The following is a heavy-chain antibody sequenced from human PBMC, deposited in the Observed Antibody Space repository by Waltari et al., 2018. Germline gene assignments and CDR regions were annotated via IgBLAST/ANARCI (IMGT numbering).Heavy chain of an antibody. D-gene: IGHD6-19*01. Sequence: QVQLVESGGGVVQPGRSLRLSCAASGFTFSSYAMHWVRPAPGQGLEWVAVISYDGSNKYYADSVKGRFTISRDNSKNTLYLQMNSLRAEDTAVYYCARVPYMYSSGWYGRFDYWGQGTLVTVSS. V-gene: IGHV3-30-3*01. J-gene: IGHJ4*02. CDR3: ARVPYMYSSGWYGRFDY. CDR2: ISYDGSNK. CDR1: GFTFSSYA.